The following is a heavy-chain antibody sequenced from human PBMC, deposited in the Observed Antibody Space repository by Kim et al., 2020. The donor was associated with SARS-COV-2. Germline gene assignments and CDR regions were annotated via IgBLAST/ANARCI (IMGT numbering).Heavy chain of an antibody. CDR3: ARHLILTGFFDY. D-gene: IGHD3-9*01. Sequence: NHHPHQNSRVTISVATSKNQFSLKLSYVTAADTAVYYCARHLILTGFFDYWGQGTLVTVSS. J-gene: IGHJ4*02. V-gene: IGHV4-59*08.